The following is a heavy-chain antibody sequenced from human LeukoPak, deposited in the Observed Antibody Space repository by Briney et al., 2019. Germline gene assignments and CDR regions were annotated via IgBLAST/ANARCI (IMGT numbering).Heavy chain of an antibody. CDR1: GFTFSSYS. CDR3: ARGRMGDAFDI. Sequence: PGGSLRLSCAASGFTFSSYSMNWVRQAPGKRLEWVSAISGSGGSTYYADSVKGRFTISRGNSKNTLYLQMNSLRAEDTAVYYCARGRMGDAFDIWGQGTMVTVSS. CDR2: ISGSGGST. V-gene: IGHV3-23*01. D-gene: IGHD1-26*01. J-gene: IGHJ3*02.